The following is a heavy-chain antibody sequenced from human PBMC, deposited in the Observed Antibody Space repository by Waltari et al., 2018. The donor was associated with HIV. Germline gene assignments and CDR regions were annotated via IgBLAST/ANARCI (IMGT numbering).Heavy chain of an antibody. CDR1: NASFSDYY. J-gene: IGHJ4*02. Sequence: VQLQQWGAGLLKPSDTLSLTCAVYNASFSDYYSTWIRQIPGKRLEWIGEINHRGSNDYNPSLKSRVTMSSDMSKRQFSMRLKSVVAADTALYFCAGGRDSREQRLVAGFDFWGRGTLVTVSS. CDR3: AGGRDSREQRLVAGFDF. V-gene: IGHV4-34*02. D-gene: IGHD2-8*02. CDR2: INHRGSN.